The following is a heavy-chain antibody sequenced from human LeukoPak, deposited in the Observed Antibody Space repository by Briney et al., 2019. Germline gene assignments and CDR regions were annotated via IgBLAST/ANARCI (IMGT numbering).Heavy chain of an antibody. J-gene: IGHJ6*02. CDR3: TRVQAGRAGLMDV. D-gene: IGHD6-13*01. CDR2: IDPDGSTT. Sequence: GGSLRLSCAASGFTLSSYWMHWVRHAPGEGLVGVSRIDPDGSTTNYAGSVKGRFTTSRDNAKNTLYLQMNSLRAEDTALYYCTRVQAGRAGLMDVWGRGTTVTVSS. CDR1: GFTLSSYW. V-gene: IGHV3-74*01.